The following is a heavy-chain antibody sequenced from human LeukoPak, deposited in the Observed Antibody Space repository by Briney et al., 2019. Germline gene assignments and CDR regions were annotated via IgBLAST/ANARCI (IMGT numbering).Heavy chain of an antibody. CDR1: GYTFTSYY. J-gene: IGHJ6*02. CDR2: INPSGGST. CDR3: ARVVTAAGTRDYYGMDV. Sequence: ASVKVSCKAPGYTFTSYYMHWVRQAPGQGLEWMGIINPSGGSTSYAQKFQGRVTMTRDTSTSTVYMELSSLRSEDTAVYYCARVVTAAGTRDYYGMDVWGQGTTVTVSS. D-gene: IGHD6-13*01. V-gene: IGHV1-46*01.